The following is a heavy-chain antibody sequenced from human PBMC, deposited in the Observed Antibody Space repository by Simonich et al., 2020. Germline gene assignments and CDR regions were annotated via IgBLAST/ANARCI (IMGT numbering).Heavy chain of an antibody. V-gene: IGHV4-59*01. J-gene: IGHJ3*02. CDR1: GGSISRYY. CDR3: AREDSDAFDI. Sequence: GPGLVKPSETLSLTCTVSGGSISRYYWSWIRQPPGKGLEWIGYIYYSGSTNYNPSLKSRVTISVDTSKNQFSLKLSSVTAADTAVYYCAREDSDAFDIWGQGTMVTVSS. CDR2: IYYSGST.